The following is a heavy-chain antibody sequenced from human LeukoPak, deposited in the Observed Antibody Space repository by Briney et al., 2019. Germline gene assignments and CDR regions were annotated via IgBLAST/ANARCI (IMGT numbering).Heavy chain of an antibody. V-gene: IGHV3-48*03. Sequence: QPGGSLRLSCAASGFTFSSYEMNWVRQAPGKGLEWVSYISSSGSTIYYADSVKGRFTISRDNSKNTLYVQMNSLRAEDTAVYYCAKPHFDDWGQGTLITVSS. J-gene: IGHJ4*02. CDR1: GFTFSSYE. CDR3: AKPHFDD. CDR2: ISSSGSTI.